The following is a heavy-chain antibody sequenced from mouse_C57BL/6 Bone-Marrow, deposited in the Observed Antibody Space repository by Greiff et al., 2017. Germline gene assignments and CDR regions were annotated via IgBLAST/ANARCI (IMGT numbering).Heavy chain of an antibody. CDR3: ARERWLLLLC. Sequence: QVQLKQSGPELVKPGASVKISCKASGYSFTSYYIHWVKQRPGQGLEWIGWIYPGSGNTKYNEKFKGKATLTADTSSSTAYMQLSSLTSEDSAVYYCARERWLLLLCWGKGTTLTVAS. V-gene: IGHV1-66*01. CDR2: IYPGSGNT. J-gene: IGHJ2*01. CDR1: GYSFTSYY. D-gene: IGHD2-3*01.